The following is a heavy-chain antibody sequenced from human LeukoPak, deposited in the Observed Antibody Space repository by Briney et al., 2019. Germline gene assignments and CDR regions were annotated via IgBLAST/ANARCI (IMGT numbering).Heavy chain of an antibody. D-gene: IGHD6-13*01. CDR3: ARGTPRIAAPNYYVDV. J-gene: IGHJ6*03. CDR2: INHSGST. Sequence: SETLSLTCAVYGGSFSGYYWSWIRQPPGKGLEWIGEINHSGSTNYNPSLKSRVTISVDTSKNQFSLKLSSVTAADTAVYYCARGTPRIAAPNYYVDVWGKGTTVTVSS. CDR1: GGSFSGYY. V-gene: IGHV4-34*01.